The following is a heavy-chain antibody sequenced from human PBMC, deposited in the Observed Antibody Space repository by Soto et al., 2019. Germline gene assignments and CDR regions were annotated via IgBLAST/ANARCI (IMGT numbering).Heavy chain of an antibody. V-gene: IGHV4-39*07. Sequence: SETLSLTCTASGDSISSSNYYWGWIRQPPGKGLEWIGSIHYSGNTFHNPSLKSRVTMSVDTSKNQFSLKLTSVNTADTAIYYCTRGGDPYKTGHWGQGTLVTVSS. CDR1: GDSISSSNYY. D-gene: IGHD2-21*01. CDR2: IHYSGNT. CDR3: TRGGDPYKTGH. J-gene: IGHJ4*02.